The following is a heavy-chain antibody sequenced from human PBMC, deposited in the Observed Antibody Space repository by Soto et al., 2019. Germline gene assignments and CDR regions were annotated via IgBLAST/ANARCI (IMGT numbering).Heavy chain of an antibody. CDR2: ISPGGDVI. CDR1: GFTFSDYY. V-gene: IGHV3-11*01. J-gene: IGHJ4*02. CDR3: TRDPRILDY. Sequence: GESLKISCAASGFTFSDYYMTWIRQAPGKGLDLLSYISPGGDVISYADSVKGRFTVSRDNGKKSLHLQMNGLRDEDTAMCYCTRDPRILDYWGQGTLVTVSS.